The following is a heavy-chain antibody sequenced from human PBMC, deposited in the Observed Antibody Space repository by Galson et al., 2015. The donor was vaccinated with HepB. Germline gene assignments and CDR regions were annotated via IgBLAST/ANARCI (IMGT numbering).Heavy chain of an antibody. Sequence: SVKVSCKASGGTFSSYAISWVRQAPGQGLEWMGGIIPIFGTANYAQKFQGRVTITADESTSTAYMELSSLRSEDTAVYYCARDVVPAAISYYYYYMDVWGKGTTVTVSS. J-gene: IGHJ6*03. D-gene: IGHD2-2*01. CDR2: IIPIFGTA. CDR3: ARDVVPAAISYYYYYMDV. CDR1: GGTFSSYA. V-gene: IGHV1-69*13.